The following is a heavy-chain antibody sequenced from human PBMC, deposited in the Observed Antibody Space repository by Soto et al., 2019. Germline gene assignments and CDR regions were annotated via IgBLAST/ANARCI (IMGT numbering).Heavy chain of an antibody. CDR2: IYKSTTT. J-gene: IGHJ5*01. Sequence: SETLSLTCSVSGDSISTVDYFWAWIRQPPGQALEYIGYIYKSTTTYYNPSFESRVAISLHTSKSQFSLNVTSVTAADTAVYFCARGRYCLPGRGFPNWFDSWGQGTLVTVSS. CDR3: ARGRYCLPGRGFPNWFDS. D-gene: IGHD2-15*01. CDR1: GDSISTVDYF. V-gene: IGHV4-30-4*01.